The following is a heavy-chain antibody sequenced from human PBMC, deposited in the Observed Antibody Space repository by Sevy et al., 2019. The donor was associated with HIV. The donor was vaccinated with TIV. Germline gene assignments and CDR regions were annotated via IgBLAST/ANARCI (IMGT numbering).Heavy chain of an antibody. D-gene: IGHD2-8*02. J-gene: IGHJ6*02. Sequence: SETLSLTCAVYGGSFSGYYWSWIRQPPGKGLEWIGEINHSGSTNYNPSLKSRVTISVDTSKNQFSLKLSSVTAADTAVYYCARCPGLPAYCTGGVCYMSHAPSADYYYYGMDVWGQGTTVTVSS. CDR1: GGSFSGYY. CDR2: INHSGST. CDR3: ARCPGLPAYCTGGVCYMSHAPSADYYYYGMDV. V-gene: IGHV4-34*01.